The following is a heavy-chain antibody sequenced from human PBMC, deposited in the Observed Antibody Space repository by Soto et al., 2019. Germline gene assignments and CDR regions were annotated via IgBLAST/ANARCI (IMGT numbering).Heavy chain of an antibody. CDR3: ARGGGGGWLPDH. J-gene: IGHJ4*02. V-gene: IGHV3-33*01. CDR2: IWYDGSTK. D-gene: IGHD5-12*01. CDR1: GFTFSSYG. Sequence: QVQLVESGGGVVQPGRSLRLSCAASGFTFSSYGMHWVRQAPGKGLEWVAVIWYDGSTKYYADSVKGRFTISRDNSKNPLYLEKKSLRANDPAGYYCARGGGGGWLPDHWGQGTLVTVSS.